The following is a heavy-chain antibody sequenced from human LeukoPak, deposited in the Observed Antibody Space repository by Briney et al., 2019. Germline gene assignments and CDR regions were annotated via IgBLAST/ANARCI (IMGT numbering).Heavy chain of an antibody. CDR2: ISDSGTGT. CDR3: AKDLGNSGSSSD. D-gene: IGHD1-26*01. Sequence: GGALRLSCAASGFTFSSYAMTWVRQAPGKGLEWVSTISDSGTGTYFADSVKGRFTISRDKSKYTLSLQMSSLRGEDTAVYYCAKDLGNSGSSSDWGQGTLVTVSS. J-gene: IGHJ4*02. CDR1: GFTFSSYA. V-gene: IGHV3-23*01.